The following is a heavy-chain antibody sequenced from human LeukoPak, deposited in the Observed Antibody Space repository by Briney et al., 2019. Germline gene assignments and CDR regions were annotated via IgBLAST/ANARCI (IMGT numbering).Heavy chain of an antibody. Sequence: PGGSLRLSCAGSGFSFSSYGMHWVRQAPGKGLEWMAFIRSDGSNKYYADSVKGRFTISRDNSKNTLYLQMNSLRAEDTAVYYCAKDFSVYYYDSRVLDYWGQGTLVTVSS. V-gene: IGHV3-30*02. CDR1: GFSFSSYG. D-gene: IGHD3-22*01. CDR2: IRSDGSNK. CDR3: AKDFSVYYYDSRVLDY. J-gene: IGHJ4*02.